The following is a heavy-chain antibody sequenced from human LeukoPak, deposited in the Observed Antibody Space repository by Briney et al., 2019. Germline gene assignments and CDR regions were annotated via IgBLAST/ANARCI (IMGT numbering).Heavy chain of an antibody. V-gene: IGHV3-23*01. D-gene: IGHD2-21*02. CDR2: ISGGGDIT. CDR3: VREDTPATANY. J-gene: IGHJ4*02. Sequence: GGSLRLSCAASGFTSSNNAMSWVRQTAGKGLEWVSAISGGGDITYYADSVKGRFTISRDNSKDTLFLQMHSLRPGDTAVYYCVREDTPATANYWGQGTLVTISS. CDR1: GFTSSNNA.